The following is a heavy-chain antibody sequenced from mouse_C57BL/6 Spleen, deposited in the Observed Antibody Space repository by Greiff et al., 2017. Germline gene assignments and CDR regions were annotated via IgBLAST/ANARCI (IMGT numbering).Heavy chain of an antibody. Sequence: QVHVKQPGAELVRPGSSVKLSCKASGYTFTSYWMHWVKQRPIQGLEWIGNIDPSDSETHYNQKFKDKATLTVDKSSSTAYMQLSSLTSEDSAVYYCARGGVAFDYWGQGTTLTVSS. J-gene: IGHJ2*01. CDR1: GYTFTSYW. CDR3: ARGGVAFDY. CDR2: IDPSDSET. V-gene: IGHV1-52*01.